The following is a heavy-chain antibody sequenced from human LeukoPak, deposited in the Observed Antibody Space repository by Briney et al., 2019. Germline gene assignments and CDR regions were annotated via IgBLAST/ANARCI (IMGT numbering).Heavy chain of an antibody. CDR2: IIPIFGTT. CDR3: AKDLERSFSGYEMSPYHYYFMDV. D-gene: IGHD5-12*01. V-gene: IGHV1-69*06. J-gene: IGHJ6*03. Sequence: GASVKVSCKASGDTFMSYAIIWVRQAPGRGLEWMGGIIPIFGTTNYAQMFQGRVTITADKSTDTAYMELSSLTSEDTAVFYCAKDLERSFSGYEMSPYHYYFMDVWGKGTTVTVSS. CDR1: GDTFMSYA.